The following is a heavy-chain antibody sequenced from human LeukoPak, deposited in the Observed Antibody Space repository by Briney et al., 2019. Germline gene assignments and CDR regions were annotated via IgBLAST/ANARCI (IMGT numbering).Heavy chain of an antibody. J-gene: IGHJ5*01. V-gene: IGHV1-58*02. D-gene: IGHD6-13*01. CDR1: GFTFTSSA. CDR3: AAGDIAAAGTVP. Sequence: TSVKVSFKASGFTFTSSAMQWVRQARGQRLEWIGWIVVGSGNTNYAQKFQERVTITRDMSTSTAYMELSSLRSEDTAVYYCAAGDIAAAGTVPWGQGTLVTVSS. CDR2: IVVGSGNT.